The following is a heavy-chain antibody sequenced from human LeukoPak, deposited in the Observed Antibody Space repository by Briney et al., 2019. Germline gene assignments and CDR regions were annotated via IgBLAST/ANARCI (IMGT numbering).Heavy chain of an antibody. D-gene: IGHD3-16*01. CDR2: ISGRGGRI. CDR3: GTLPITVSAFDF. CDR1: GFTFSDYY. J-gene: IGHJ4*01. V-gene: IGHV3-11*01. Sequence: GGSLRLSCAASGFTFSDYYMSWIRQAPGKGPEWSSDISGRGGRIYYGDSTQGRFPISRNNDNNSLYLQMNGLPVDDTAMYYCGTLPITVSAFDFWGQGTMVTVSS.